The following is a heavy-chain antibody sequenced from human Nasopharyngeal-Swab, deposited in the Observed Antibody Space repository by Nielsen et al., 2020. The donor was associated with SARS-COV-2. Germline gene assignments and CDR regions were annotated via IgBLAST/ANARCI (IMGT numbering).Heavy chain of an antibody. CDR3: AKEGGDYSDHFGY. J-gene: IGHJ4*02. CDR2: ISGSGGST. V-gene: IGHV3-23*01. D-gene: IGHD4-17*01. CDR1: GFTFSSYA. Sequence: GESLKISCAASGFTFSSYAMSWVRQAPGKGLEWVSAISGSGGSTYYADSVKGRFTISRDNSKNTLYLQMNSLRAEDTAVYYCAKEGGDYSDHFGYWGQGTLVTVSS.